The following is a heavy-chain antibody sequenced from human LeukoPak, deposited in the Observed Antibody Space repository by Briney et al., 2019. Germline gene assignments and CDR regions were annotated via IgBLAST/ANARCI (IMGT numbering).Heavy chain of an antibody. J-gene: IGHJ4*02. D-gene: IGHD6-13*01. CDR1: GFSISDYY. V-gene: IGHV3-11*01. Sequence: GGSLRLSCAASGFSISDYYMGWIRQGPGKGLEWLSYISGGSEYISYADSVKGRFTISRDNAKQSLSLQMNSLRAEDTAMYYCARDGPYSSSWCFDYWGQATLVTVSS. CDR2: ISGGSEYI. CDR3: ARDGPYSSSWCFDY.